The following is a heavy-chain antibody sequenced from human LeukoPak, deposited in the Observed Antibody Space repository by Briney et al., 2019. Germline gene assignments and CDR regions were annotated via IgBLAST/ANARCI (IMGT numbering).Heavy chain of an antibody. J-gene: IGHJ4*02. CDR2: IWYDGSNK. CDR1: GFTFSSYG. Sequence: PGGSLRLSCAASGFTFSSYGMHWVRQAPGKGLEWVAVIWYDGSNKYYADSVKGRFTISRDNSKNTLYLQMNSLRAEDTAVYYCARDPSPMIVGYFDYWGQGTLVTVSS. CDR3: ARDPSPMIVGYFDY. V-gene: IGHV3-33*01. D-gene: IGHD3-22*01.